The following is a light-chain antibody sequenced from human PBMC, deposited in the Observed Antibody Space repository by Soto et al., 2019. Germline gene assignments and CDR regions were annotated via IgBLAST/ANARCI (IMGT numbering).Light chain of an antibody. V-gene: IGLV2-11*01. Sequence: QSVLTQPRSVSGSPGQSVTISCIGTSSDIGGYNYVSWYQQHPGKAPELMIYDVSKRPSGVPDRFSGSKSGNTASLTISGLQAEDEADYYCCSYAGSPTYVVFGGGTKLTVL. CDR3: CSYAGSPTYVV. CDR1: SSDIGGYNY. CDR2: DVS. J-gene: IGLJ2*01.